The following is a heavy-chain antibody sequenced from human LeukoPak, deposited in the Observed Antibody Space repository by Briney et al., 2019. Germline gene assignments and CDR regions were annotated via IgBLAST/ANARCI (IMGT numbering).Heavy chain of an antibody. J-gene: IGHJ4*02. Sequence: PGGSLRLSCAASGFTVSSHYMSWVRQAPGKGLEWVSIIYSGGSTYYADSVKGRFTISRDNSKNTLYLQMNSLRAEDTAVYFCARGEAFDYWGQGTLVTVSS. CDR3: ARGEAFDY. V-gene: IGHV3-53*01. CDR2: IYSGGST. CDR1: GFTVSSHY.